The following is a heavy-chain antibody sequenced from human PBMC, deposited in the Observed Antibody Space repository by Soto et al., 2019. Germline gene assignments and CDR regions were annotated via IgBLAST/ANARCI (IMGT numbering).Heavy chain of an antibody. CDR2: INHSGST. Sequence: QVQLQQWGAGLLKPSETLSLTCAVYGGSFSGYYWSWIRQPPGKGLEWIGEINHSGSTNYNPSLKCRVTISVDTSKNQFSLKLSSVTAADTAVYYCATLYSSSWYYFDYWGQGTLVTVSS. J-gene: IGHJ4*02. CDR3: ATLYSSSWYYFDY. D-gene: IGHD6-13*01. V-gene: IGHV4-34*01. CDR1: GGSFSGYY.